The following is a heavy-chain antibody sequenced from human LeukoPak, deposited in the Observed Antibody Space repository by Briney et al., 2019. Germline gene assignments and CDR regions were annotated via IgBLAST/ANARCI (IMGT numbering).Heavy chain of an antibody. CDR3: AKDRSGYYKFDY. J-gene: IGHJ4*02. Sequence: GGSLRLSCAASGFTFSSCAMSWVRQAPGKGLEWVSAISGSGGSTYYADSVKGRFTISRDNSKNTLYLQMNSLRAEDTAVYYCAKDRSGYYKFDYWGQGTLVTVSS. CDR2: ISGSGGST. V-gene: IGHV3-23*01. CDR1: GFTFSSCA. D-gene: IGHD3-22*01.